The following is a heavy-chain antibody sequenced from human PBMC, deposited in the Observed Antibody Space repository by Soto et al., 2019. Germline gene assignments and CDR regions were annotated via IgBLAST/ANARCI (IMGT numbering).Heavy chain of an antibody. Sequence: EVQLVESGGGLVQPGGSLRLSCAASGFTFSSYSMNWVRQAPGKGLEWVSYISSSSSSIYYADSVKGRFTISRDNSKNTLYLQMKSLRAEDTAIYYCAKSSRITLVRGVTDYWGQGTLVTVSS. D-gene: IGHD3-10*01. J-gene: IGHJ4*02. CDR3: AKSSRITLVRGVTDY. V-gene: IGHV3-48*01. CDR1: GFTFSSYS. CDR2: ISSSSSSI.